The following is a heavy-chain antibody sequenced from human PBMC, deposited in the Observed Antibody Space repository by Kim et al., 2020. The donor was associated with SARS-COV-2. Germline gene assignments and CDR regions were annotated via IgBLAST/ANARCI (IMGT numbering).Heavy chain of an antibody. CDR1: GFTFSSYP. CDR2: ISYDGSNK. D-gene: IGHD2-15*01. CDR3: ARDAGWLSYYYYYGMDV. J-gene: IGHJ6*02. Sequence: GGSLRLSCAASGFTFSSYPMHWVRQAPGKGLEWVSVISYDGSNKYYADSVKGRFTISRDNSKNTLYLQMNSLRVEDTAVYYCARDAGWLSYYYYYGMDVWGQGTTVTVSS. V-gene: IGHV3-30*04.